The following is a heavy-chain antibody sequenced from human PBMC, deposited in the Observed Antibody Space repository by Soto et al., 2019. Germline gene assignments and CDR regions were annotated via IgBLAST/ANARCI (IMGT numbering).Heavy chain of an antibody. Sequence: GGTLRLSCTASAFTCGDYAIGWFRQAPEKGMERVGFNRIKNNRGTTKYAASVKGKFTISRDDSKSIIYLKMNSLKTEDTAGYYFTRVDYYDSAGDWLFDLWGRSTLVTLSS. CDR3: TRVDYYDSAGDWLFDL. CDR1: AFTCGDYA. D-gene: IGHD3-22*01. CDR2: NRIKNNRGTT. V-gene: IGHV3-49*03. J-gene: IGHJ2*01.